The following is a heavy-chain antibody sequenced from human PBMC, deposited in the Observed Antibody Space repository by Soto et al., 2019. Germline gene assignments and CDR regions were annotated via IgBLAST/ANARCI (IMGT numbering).Heavy chain of an antibody. CDR3: ARAHDVWGAGDV. Sequence: QVQLQESGPGLVKPSETLSLTCTVSGASISSGDYYWSWIRQSPGKGLQWNGYIFHSGETYYTPSLERRRATSSDASKNQCSLNRNSVTAADTAVYLCARAHDVWGAGDVWGPGTVVTASS. CDR2: IFHSGET. CDR1: GASISSGDYY. J-gene: IGHJ3*01. D-gene: IGHD3-3*01. V-gene: IGHV4-30-4*08.